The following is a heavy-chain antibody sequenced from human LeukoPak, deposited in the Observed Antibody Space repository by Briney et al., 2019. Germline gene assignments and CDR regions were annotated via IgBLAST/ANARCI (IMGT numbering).Heavy chain of an antibody. CDR2: ISHSGST. CDR3: ARVEMATIGYYYYYYYMDV. Sequence: PSETLSLTCAVYGGSFSGYYWSWIRQPPGKGLEWIGEISHSGSTNYNPSLKSRVTISVDTSKNQFSLKLSSVTAADTAVYYCARVEMATIGYYYYYYYMDVWGKGTTVTISS. J-gene: IGHJ6*03. CDR1: GGSFSGYY. V-gene: IGHV4-34*01. D-gene: IGHD5-24*01.